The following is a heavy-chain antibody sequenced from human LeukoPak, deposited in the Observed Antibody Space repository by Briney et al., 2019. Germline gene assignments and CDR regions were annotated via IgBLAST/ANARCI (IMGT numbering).Heavy chain of an antibody. CDR3: AKAPGYRYGPNDAFDI. Sequence: PGGSLRLSCVASGFTFSSYAMSWVRQAPEKGLEWVSVISGSGGTTHDADSVKGRFTISRDNSKNTLYLQMNSLRAEDTAVYYCAKAPGYRYGPNDAFDIWGQGTMVTVSS. CDR2: ISGSGGTT. D-gene: IGHD5-18*01. J-gene: IGHJ3*02. V-gene: IGHV3-23*01. CDR1: GFTFSSYA.